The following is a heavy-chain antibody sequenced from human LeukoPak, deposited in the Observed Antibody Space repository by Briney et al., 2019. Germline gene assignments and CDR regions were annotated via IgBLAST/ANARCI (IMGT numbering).Heavy chain of an antibody. Sequence: PGGSLRLSCAAAGFTFSSYSMNWVRQGPGKGLEWVSYISSGSSDIYYADSVKGRFTVSRDNAKNSLYLQMNSLRDEDTAVYYCARGYQRADYWGQGTLVTVSS. D-gene: IGHD6-25*01. CDR1: GFTFSSYS. J-gene: IGHJ4*02. CDR3: ARGYQRADY. V-gene: IGHV3-48*02. CDR2: ISSGSSDI.